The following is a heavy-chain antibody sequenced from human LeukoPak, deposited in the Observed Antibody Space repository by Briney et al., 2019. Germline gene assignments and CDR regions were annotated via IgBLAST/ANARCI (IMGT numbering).Heavy chain of an antibody. CDR3: ARERRDYYDSSGYGMDV. CDR2: INPSGGST. CDR1: GYTFTSYY. J-gene: IGHJ6*02. Sequence: ASVKVSCKASGYTFTSYYMHWVRQAPGQGLEWMGIINPSGGSTSCAQKFQGRVTMTRDTSTSTVYMELSSLRSEDTAVYYCARERRDYYDSSGYGMDVWGQGTTVTVSS. V-gene: IGHV1-46*01. D-gene: IGHD3-22*01.